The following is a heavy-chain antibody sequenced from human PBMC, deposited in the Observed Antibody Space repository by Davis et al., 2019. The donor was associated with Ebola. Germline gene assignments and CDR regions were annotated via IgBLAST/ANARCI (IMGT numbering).Heavy chain of an antibody. V-gene: IGHV4-59*01. Sequence: PSETLSLTCTVSGGSISSYYWSWIRQPPGKGLEWIGYIYYSGSTNYNPSLKSRVTISVDTSKNQFSLKLSSVTAADTAVYYCARAGCSGGSCYSQYYYGMDVWGQGTTVTVSS. CDR2: IYYSGST. J-gene: IGHJ6*02. D-gene: IGHD2-15*01. CDR1: GGSISSYY. CDR3: ARAGCSGGSCYSQYYYGMDV.